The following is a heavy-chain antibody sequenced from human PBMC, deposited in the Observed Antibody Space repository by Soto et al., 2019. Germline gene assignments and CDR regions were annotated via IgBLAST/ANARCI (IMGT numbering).Heavy chain of an antibody. CDR1: GYGLTDHH. J-gene: IGHJ6*02. D-gene: IGHD2-8*01. Sequence: ASVGGSWKGAGYGLTDHHIHGVRQSPGQRREGLGLINPKSGGTSTAQKFQGWVTMTTDTSISTASMELTRLTSDDTAIYYCARGDSTDCSNGVCSFFYNHDMDVWGQGTTVTVSS. CDR2: INPKSGGT. V-gene: IGHV1-2*04. CDR3: ARGDSTDCSNGVCSFFYNHDMDV.